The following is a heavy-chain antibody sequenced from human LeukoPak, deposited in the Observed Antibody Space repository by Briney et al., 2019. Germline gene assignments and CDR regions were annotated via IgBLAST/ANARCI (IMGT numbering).Heavy chain of an antibody. CDR2: IYYSGST. Sequence: PSETLSLTCTVSGGSISSSSYYWGWIRQPPGKGLEWIGSIYYSGSTYYNPSLKSRVTISVDTSKNQFSLKLSSVTAADTAVYYCARRGEDFWSGYLNWFDPWGQGTLVTVSS. V-gene: IGHV4-39*01. CDR3: ARRGEDFWSGYLNWFDP. CDR1: GGSISSSSYY. D-gene: IGHD3-3*01. J-gene: IGHJ5*02.